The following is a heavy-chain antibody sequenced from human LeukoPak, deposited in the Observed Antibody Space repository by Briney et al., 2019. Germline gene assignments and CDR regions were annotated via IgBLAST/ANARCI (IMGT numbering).Heavy chain of an antibody. D-gene: IGHD1-26*01. Sequence: SETLSLTCTVSGGSISSSSYYWGWIRQPPGKGLEWIGSIYYSGSTYYNPSLKSRVTISVDTSKNQFSLKLSSVTATDTAVYYCASRTRASHNFDYWGQGTLVTVSS. J-gene: IGHJ4*02. CDR3: ASRTRASHNFDY. V-gene: IGHV4-39*07. CDR1: GGSISSSSYY. CDR2: IYYSGST.